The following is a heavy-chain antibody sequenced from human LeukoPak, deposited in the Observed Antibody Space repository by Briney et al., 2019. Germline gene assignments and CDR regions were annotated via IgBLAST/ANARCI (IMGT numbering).Heavy chain of an antibody. CDR3: AREGGAPYDYVWGSYRPFDC. CDR2: FSNSGTN. Sequence: SETLSLTCTVSGGSISDYYWSWIRQPPGKGLEWIGYFSNSGTNNYNPSLKGRVTMSVDTSKNQFSLKLSSVTAADTAVYYCAREGGAPYDYVWGSYRPFDCWGQGTLVTVSS. D-gene: IGHD3-16*02. V-gene: IGHV4-59*12. CDR1: GGSISDYY. J-gene: IGHJ4*02.